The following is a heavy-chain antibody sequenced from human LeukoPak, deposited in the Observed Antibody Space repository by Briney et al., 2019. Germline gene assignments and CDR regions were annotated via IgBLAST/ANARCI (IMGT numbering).Heavy chain of an antibody. CDR1: GFTFSDYY. V-gene: IGHV3-11*01. J-gene: IGHJ4*02. D-gene: IGHD6-13*01. CDR3: AREGEIAAAPIGFDY. CDR2: ISSSGSTI. Sequence: GGSLRLSCAASGFTFSDYYMSWIRQAPGKGLEWVSYISSSGSTIYYADSVKGRFTISRNNAKNSLYLQMNSLRAEDTAVYYCAREGEIAAAPIGFDYWGQGTLVTVSS.